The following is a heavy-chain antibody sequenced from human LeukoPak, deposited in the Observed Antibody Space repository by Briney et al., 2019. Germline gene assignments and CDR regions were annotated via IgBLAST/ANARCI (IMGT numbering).Heavy chain of an antibody. CDR1: GASISSYY. Sequence: SETLSLTCTVSGASISSYYWSWIRQPPGKGLEWIGYFSYIESTNYNPSLGSRVTISVDTSKNQFSLKLNSVTAAHTAVYYCATTVGSYFDYWSQGTLVTVSS. CDR3: ATTVGSYFDY. D-gene: IGHD3-16*01. V-gene: IGHV4-59*12. CDR2: FSYIEST. J-gene: IGHJ4*02.